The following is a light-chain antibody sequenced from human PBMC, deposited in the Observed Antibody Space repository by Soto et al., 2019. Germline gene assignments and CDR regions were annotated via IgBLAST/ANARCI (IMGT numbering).Light chain of an antibody. CDR2: DAS. J-gene: IGKJ1*01. CDR1: QSVSSY. Sequence: EVELTQSPGTPSLSPGERATLSCSASQSVSSYLAWYQQKPGQAPRLLIYDASNRATGIPARFSGSGSGTDFTLTISSLEPEDFAVYYCQQRSNWPLPWTFGQGTKVDIK. CDR3: QQRSNWPLPWT. V-gene: IGKV3-11*01.